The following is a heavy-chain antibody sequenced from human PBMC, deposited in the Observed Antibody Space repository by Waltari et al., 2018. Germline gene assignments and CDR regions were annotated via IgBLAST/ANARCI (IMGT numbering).Heavy chain of an antibody. Sequence: QVQLQQWGAGLLKPSETLSLTCAVYGGSFSGYYWSWIRQPPVKGLEWIGEINHSGSTNYNPSLKSRVTISVDTSKNQFSLKLSSVTAADTAVYYCARVRVLSSFDYWGQGTLVTVSS. CDR3: ARVRVLSSFDY. CDR2: INHSGST. V-gene: IGHV4-34*01. D-gene: IGHD3-10*01. J-gene: IGHJ4*02. CDR1: GGSFSGYY.